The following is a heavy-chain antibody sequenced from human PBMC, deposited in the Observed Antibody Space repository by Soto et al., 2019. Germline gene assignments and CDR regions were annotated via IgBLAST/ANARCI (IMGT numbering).Heavy chain of an antibody. D-gene: IGHD3-9*01. CDR1: GGSFSGYY. CDR3: ARISGYVDRQVNFDS. V-gene: IGHV4-34*01. CDR2: INHSGST. J-gene: IGHJ4*02. Sequence: QVQLQQWGAGLLKPSETLSLTCAVYGGSFSGYYWSWIRQPPGKGLEGIGEINHSGSTNYNPSLNSRVTRADDTSKNQHSLTQSSVTAAATAVYNWARISGYVDRQVNFDSWGPGTLATVSS.